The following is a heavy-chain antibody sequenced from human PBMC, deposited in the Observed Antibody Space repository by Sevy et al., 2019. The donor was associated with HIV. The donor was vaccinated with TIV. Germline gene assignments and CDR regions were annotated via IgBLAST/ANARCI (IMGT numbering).Heavy chain of an antibody. Sequence: ASVKVSCKASGYTFSNYGITWVRQAPGQGLEWMGWIGVYNGKIKYAQKFRGRVTVTTDTSTSTAYMELRSLRTDDTAVYYCARFGTVATLRYNYYNGMDVWGQGTTVTVS. V-gene: IGHV1-18*01. J-gene: IGHJ6*02. CDR1: GYTFSNYG. CDR2: IGVYNGKI. D-gene: IGHD4-17*01. CDR3: ARFGTVATLRYNYYNGMDV.